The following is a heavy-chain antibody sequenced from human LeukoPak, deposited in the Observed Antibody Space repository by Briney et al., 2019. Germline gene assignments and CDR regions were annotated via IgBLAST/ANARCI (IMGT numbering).Heavy chain of an antibody. CDR2: ISYDGSNK. CDR1: GFTSSSYS. V-gene: IGHV3-30*03. D-gene: IGHD2-15*01. Sequence: GGSLRLSCAASGFTSSSYSMNWVRQAPGKGLEWVAVISYDGSNKYYADSVKGRFTISRDNSKNTLYLQMNSLRAEDTAVYYCARGYCSGGSCQKGNYFDYWGQGTLVTVSS. CDR3: ARGYCSGGSCQKGNYFDY. J-gene: IGHJ4*02.